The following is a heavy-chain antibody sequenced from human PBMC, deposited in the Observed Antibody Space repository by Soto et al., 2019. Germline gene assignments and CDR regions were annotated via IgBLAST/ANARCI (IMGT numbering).Heavy chain of an antibody. Sequence: EVQLVESGGGLVQPGGSLRLSCAASGFTFSSYWMSWVRQAPGKGLEWVANIKQDGSEKYYVDSVKRRFTISRDNAKNSLYQQMNSRRAGDTAVYYCARDAGVAAARIYYYYYYMDVWRKGTTVTVSS. CDR2: IKQDGSEK. CDR1: GFTFSSYW. CDR3: ARDAGVAAARIYYYYYYMDV. V-gene: IGHV3-7*01. D-gene: IGHD6-13*01. J-gene: IGHJ6*03.